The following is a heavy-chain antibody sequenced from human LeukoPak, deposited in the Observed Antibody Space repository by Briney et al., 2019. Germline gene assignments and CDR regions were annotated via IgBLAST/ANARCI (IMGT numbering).Heavy chain of an antibody. V-gene: IGHV4-30-4*01. CDR2: IYYSGST. Sequence: SQTLSLTCTVSGGSISSGDYYWSWIRQPPGKGLEWIGYIYYSGSTYYNPSLKSRVTISVDTSKNQFSLKLSSVTAADTAVYYCARADRSISGTTCGFDPWGQGTLVTVSS. J-gene: IGHJ5*02. CDR1: GGSISSGDYY. CDR3: ARADRSISGTTCGFDP. D-gene: IGHD1-1*01.